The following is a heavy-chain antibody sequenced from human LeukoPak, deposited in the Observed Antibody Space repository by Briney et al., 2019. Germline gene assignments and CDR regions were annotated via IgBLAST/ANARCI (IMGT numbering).Heavy chain of an antibody. D-gene: IGHD6-13*01. CDR1: GGSISSGGYS. J-gene: IGHJ4*02. Sequence: SGTLSLTCAVSGGSISSGGYSWSWIRQPPGKGLEWIGYIYHSGSTYYNPSLKSRVTISVDRSKNQFSLKLSSVTAADTAVYYCARGVRSSSNFDCWGQGTLVTVSS. CDR2: IYHSGST. V-gene: IGHV4-30-2*01. CDR3: ARGVRSSSNFDC.